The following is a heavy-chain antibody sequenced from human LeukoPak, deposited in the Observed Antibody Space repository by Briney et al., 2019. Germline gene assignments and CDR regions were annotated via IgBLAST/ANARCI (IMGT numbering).Heavy chain of an antibody. J-gene: IGHJ4*02. CDR1: GFTFSKYW. D-gene: IGHD6-19*01. CDR3: ATKQWLAPPPDS. CDR2: IRTDGTVT. Sequence: GGSLRLSCAASGFTFSKYWMLLVRQAPGKRLESVSRIRTDGTVTTYADSVKGRFTVSRDNADNTMFLQMNSVRDEDTAVYYCATKQWLAPPPDSWGQGTPLTVSS. V-gene: IGHV3-74*01.